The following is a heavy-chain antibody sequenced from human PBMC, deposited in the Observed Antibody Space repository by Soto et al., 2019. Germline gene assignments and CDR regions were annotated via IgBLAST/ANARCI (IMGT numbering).Heavy chain of an antibody. CDR3: ARNVGSGWYDY. J-gene: IGHJ4*02. Sequence: ASVKVSCKASGYSFTGYPLHWVRQAPGQRLEWLGWINTGNGNTKYSQKIQGRVTITRDASASTAYMELSSLRSEDTAVYSCARNVGSGWYDYWGPGTLVTLSS. D-gene: IGHD6-19*01. V-gene: IGHV1-3*04. CDR1: GYSFTGYP. CDR2: INTGNGNT.